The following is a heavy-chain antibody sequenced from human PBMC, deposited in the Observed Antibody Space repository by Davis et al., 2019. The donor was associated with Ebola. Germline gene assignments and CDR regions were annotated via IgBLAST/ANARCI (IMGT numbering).Heavy chain of an antibody. CDR3: AKVGGYDQFDY. CDR1: GFTFSSYW. CDR2: IKQDGSEK. D-gene: IGHD5-12*01. J-gene: IGHJ4*02. Sequence: GGSLRLSCAASGFTFSSYWMSWVRQAPGKGLEWVANIKQDGSEKYYVDSVKGRFTISRDNAKNSLYLQMNSLRAEDTAVYYCAKVGGYDQFDYWGQGTLVTVSS. V-gene: IGHV3-7*03.